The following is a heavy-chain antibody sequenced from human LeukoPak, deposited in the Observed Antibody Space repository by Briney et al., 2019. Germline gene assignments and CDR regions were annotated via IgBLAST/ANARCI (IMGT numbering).Heavy chain of an antibody. J-gene: IGHJ6*03. CDR3: ARDSPLISAIYHYYLDV. V-gene: IGHV1-69*08. CDR1: RDTFRTFS. CDR2: IIPVSGRV. D-gene: IGHD2/OR15-2a*01. Sequence: SVKDSCKALRDTFRTFSISWVRQAPGQGLEWMGRIIPVSGRVNYAQKFQGRVTMTADKSTSTADMELSSLRSEDTAIYYCARDSPLISAIYHYYLDVWGKGTTVTVSS.